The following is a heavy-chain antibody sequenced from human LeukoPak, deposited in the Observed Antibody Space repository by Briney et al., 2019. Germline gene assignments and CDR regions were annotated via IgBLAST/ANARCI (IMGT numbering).Heavy chain of an antibody. CDR2: IYYSGST. V-gene: IGHV4-31*03. Sequence: SQTLSLTCTVSGGSISSGGYYWSWIRQHPGKGLEWLGYIYYSGSTYYNPSLKSRVTISVDTSKNQFSLKLSSVTAADTAVYYCARGPMVRGVYYFDPWGQGSLVTVSS. CDR1: GGSISSGGYY. CDR3: ARGPMVRGVYYFDP. J-gene: IGHJ5*02. D-gene: IGHD3-10*01.